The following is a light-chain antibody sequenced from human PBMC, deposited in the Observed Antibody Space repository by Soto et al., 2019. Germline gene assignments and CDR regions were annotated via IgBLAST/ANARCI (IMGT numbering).Light chain of an antibody. CDR2: WAS. CDR1: QSVLYSSNNKNY. CDR3: QQYYSSPWT. V-gene: IGKV4-1*01. J-gene: IGKJ1*01. Sequence: DIVMTQSQDSLTVSLGERATINCKSSQSVLYSSNNKNYLAWYQQKPGQPPKLLIYWASTRESGVPDRFSGSGSATDFTLSISSLQAEDAAVYYCQQYYSSPWTFGQGTKVEIK.